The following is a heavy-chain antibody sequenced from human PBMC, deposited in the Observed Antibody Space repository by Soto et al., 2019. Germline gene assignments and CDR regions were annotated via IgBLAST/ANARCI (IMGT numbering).Heavy chain of an antibody. CDR1: WFTFISYA. Sequence: PGGSLRLSCGCSWFTFISYAVSWVRQAPWKGPEWISSISVSGSTIYYADSVKGLFTISRDNSKNTLYLQMSSLRAEDTAVYYCAKVFYYYDSSGYYYFDYWGQGTLVTVSS. CDR2: ISVSGSTI. J-gene: IGHJ4*02. D-gene: IGHD3-22*01. CDR3: AKVFYYYDSSGYYYFDY. V-gene: IGHV3-23*01.